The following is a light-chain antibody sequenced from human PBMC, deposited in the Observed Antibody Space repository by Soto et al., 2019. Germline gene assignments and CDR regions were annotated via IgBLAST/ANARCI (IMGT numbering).Light chain of an antibody. CDR2: DNN. CDR1: SSITDSY. J-gene: IGLJ2*01. Sequence: QSVLTQPPSASGTPGQRVTISCSGSSSITDSYGYWYQQLPGTAPKLLIYDNNKRPSGIPDRFSGSKSGTSATLGITGLQTGDEADYYCGTWDSSLSAVVFGGGTKVTVL. CDR3: GTWDSSLSAVV. V-gene: IGLV1-51*01.